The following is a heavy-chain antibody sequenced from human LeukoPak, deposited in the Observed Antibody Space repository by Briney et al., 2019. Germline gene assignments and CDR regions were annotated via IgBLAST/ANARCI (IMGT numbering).Heavy chain of an antibody. CDR1: GVSISSYY. CDR3: ARVYCSTTSCYAVDY. D-gene: IGHD2-2*01. J-gene: IGHJ4*02. V-gene: IGHV4-59*01. CDR2: IYNSGNT. Sequence: SETLSLTCTVSGVSISSYYWSWIRQPPGKGLEWIGYIYNSGNTNYNPPLNSRVSISLDTSKNQVSLKLSSVTAADTAVYYCARVYCSTTSCYAVDYWGQGTLVTVSS.